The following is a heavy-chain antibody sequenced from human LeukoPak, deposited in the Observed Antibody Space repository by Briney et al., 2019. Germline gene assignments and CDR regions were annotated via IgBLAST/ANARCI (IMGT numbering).Heavy chain of an antibody. J-gene: IGHJ4*02. CDR2: ISYDGSNK. V-gene: IGHV3-30-3*01. CDR1: GFTFSSYA. D-gene: IGHD5-12*01. Sequence: PGGSLRLSCAASGFTFSSYAMHWVRQAPGKGLEWVAVISYDGSNKYYADSVKGRFTISRDNAKNSLYLQMNSLRAEDTAVYYCARVSNIRYSGYGSNDYWGQGTLVTVSS. CDR3: ARVSNIRYSGYGSNDY.